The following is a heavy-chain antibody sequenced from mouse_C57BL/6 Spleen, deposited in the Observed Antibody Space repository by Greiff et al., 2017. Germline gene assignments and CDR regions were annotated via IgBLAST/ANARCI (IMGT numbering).Heavy chain of an antibody. Sequence: QVQLQQSGAELVMPGASVKLSCKASGYTFTSYWMHWVKQRPGQGLEWIGEIDPSDSYTNYNQKFKGKSTLTVDKSSSTAYMQLSSLTSEDSAVYYCALSGSYYFDYWGQGTTLTVSS. D-gene: IGHD3-2*02. V-gene: IGHV1-69*01. CDR2: IDPSDSYT. J-gene: IGHJ2*01. CDR1: GYTFTSYW. CDR3: ALSGSYYFDY.